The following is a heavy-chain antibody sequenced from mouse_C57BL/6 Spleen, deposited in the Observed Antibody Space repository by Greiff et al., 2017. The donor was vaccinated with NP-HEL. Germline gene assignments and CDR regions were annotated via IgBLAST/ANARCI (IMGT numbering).Heavy chain of an antibody. J-gene: IGHJ2*01. V-gene: IGHV1-64*01. CDR3: ARFGDYCSSFDY. CDR1: GYTFTSYW. CDR2: IHPNSGST. Sequence: QVQLQQPGAELVKPGASVKLSCKASGYTFTSYWMHWVKQRPGQGLEWIGMIHPNSGSTKYNEKFKSKATLTVDKSSSTAYMQLSSLTSEDSAVYYCARFGDYCSSFDYWGQGTTLTVSS. D-gene: IGHD1-1*01.